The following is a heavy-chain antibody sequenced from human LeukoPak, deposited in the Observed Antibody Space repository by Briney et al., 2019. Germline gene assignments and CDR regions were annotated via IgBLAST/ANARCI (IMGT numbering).Heavy chain of an antibody. CDR1: GFTFSSYA. CDR3: ASPDPGQEGRDY. CDR2: VSGSGDST. V-gene: IGHV3-23*01. Sequence: GGSLRLSCAASGFTFSSYAMTWVRQAPGKGLEWVSAVSGSGDSTYYADSVKGRFTISRDNSKNTLYLQMNSLRAEDTAVYYCASPDPGQEGRDYWGQGTLVTVSS. J-gene: IGHJ4*02. D-gene: IGHD1-26*01.